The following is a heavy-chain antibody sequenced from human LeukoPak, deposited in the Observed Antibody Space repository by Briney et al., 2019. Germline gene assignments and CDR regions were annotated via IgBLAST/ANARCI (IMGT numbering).Heavy chain of an antibody. CDR1: GGSFSGYY. CDR3: ASPGEAEAFDI. Sequence: PSETLSLTCAVYGGSFSGYYWSWIRQPPGKGLEWIGEINHSGSTNYNPSLKSRVTISVDTSKNQFSLKLSSVTAADTAVYYCASPGEAEAFDIWGQGTMVTVSS. J-gene: IGHJ3*02. CDR2: INHSGST. V-gene: IGHV4-34*01.